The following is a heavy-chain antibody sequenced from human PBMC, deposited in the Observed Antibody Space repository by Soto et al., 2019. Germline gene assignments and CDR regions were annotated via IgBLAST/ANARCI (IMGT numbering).Heavy chain of an antibody. CDR3: AKDHAQGATIVSGSVI. Sequence: GGSLRLSCVASGFTFSSYAMSWVRQAPGKGLEWVSAISGSGGSTYYADSVKGRFTISRDNSKNTLYLQMNSLRAEDTAVYYCAKDHAQGATIVSGSVIWGQGTMVTVS. D-gene: IGHD5-12*01. V-gene: IGHV3-23*01. J-gene: IGHJ3*02. CDR2: ISGSGGST. CDR1: GFTFSSYA.